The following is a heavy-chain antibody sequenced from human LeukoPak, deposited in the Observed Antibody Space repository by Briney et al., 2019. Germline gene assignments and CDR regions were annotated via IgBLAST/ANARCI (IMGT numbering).Heavy chain of an antibody. D-gene: IGHD6-19*01. J-gene: IGHJ4*02. CDR2: ISYDGSNK. CDR1: GFTFSSYG. V-gene: IGHV3-30*18. CDR3: AKRYSSGRDY. Sequence: GGSLRLSCAASGFTFSSYGMHWVRQAPGKGLEWVAVISYDGSNKYYADSVKGRFTISRDNSKNTLYLQMNSLRAEDTAVYYCAKRYSSGRDYWGQGTLVTVSS.